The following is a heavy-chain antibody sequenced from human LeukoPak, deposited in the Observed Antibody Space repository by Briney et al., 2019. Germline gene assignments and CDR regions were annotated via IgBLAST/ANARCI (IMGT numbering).Heavy chain of an antibody. CDR2: INGNSGGT. Sequence: ASVKVSCKASGFTFTGYYMHWVRQAPGQGLEWMGWINGNSGGTNYAQKFQGRVTMTRDTSINTAYMELSRLTSDDTAMYYCSREFQRSLDYWGQGTLVTVTS. V-gene: IGHV1-2*02. CDR3: SREFQRSLDY. CDR1: GFTFTGYY. D-gene: IGHD6-25*01. J-gene: IGHJ4*02.